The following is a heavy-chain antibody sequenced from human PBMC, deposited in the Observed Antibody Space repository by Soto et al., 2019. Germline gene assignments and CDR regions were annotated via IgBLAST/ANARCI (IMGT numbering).Heavy chain of an antibody. D-gene: IGHD6-6*01. CDR3: ANGDWVSARPQGYFDY. J-gene: IGHJ4*02. CDR2: ISHDGSNK. Sequence: GGSLRLSCAASGFTFSSYGMHWVRQAPGKGLEWVAVISHDGSNKYYADSVKGRFTISRDNSKNTLYLQMNSLRAEDTAVYYCANGDWVSARPQGYFDYWGQGTLLTVSS. CDR1: GFTFSSYG. V-gene: IGHV3-30*18.